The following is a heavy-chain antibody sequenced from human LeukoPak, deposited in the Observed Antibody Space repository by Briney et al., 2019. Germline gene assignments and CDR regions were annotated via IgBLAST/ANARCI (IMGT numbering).Heavy chain of an antibody. J-gene: IGHJ4*02. CDR1: GFTFSDYY. CDR3: ARDSYDYVWGTYRPPGVDY. V-gene: IGHV3-11*01. D-gene: IGHD3-16*02. CDR2: ISSSGSTI. Sequence: GGSLRLSCAASGFTFSDYYMSWIRQAPGKGLEWVSYISSSGSTIYYADSVKGRFTISRDNAKNSLYLQMNSLRAEDTAVYYCARDSYDYVWGTYRPPGVDYWGQGTLVTVSS.